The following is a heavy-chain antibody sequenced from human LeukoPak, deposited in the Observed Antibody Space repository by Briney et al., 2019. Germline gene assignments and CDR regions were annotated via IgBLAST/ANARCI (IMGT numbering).Heavy chain of an antibody. CDR3: AKVTSSYNYFDY. CDR1: GFTISTYA. D-gene: IGHD2-2*01. V-gene: IGHV3-23*01. J-gene: IGHJ4*02. CDR2: FSGSGGRT. Sequence: GGSLRLSCAASGFTISTYAMSWVRQAPGKGVEWVSTFSGSGGRTLYADPVKGRFVISRDNSKNTLYLQMNSLRAEDTAVYYCAKVTSSYNYFDYWGQGAPVNVSS.